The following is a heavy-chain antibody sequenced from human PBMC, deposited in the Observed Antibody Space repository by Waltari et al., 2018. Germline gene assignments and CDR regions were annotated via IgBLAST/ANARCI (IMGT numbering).Heavy chain of an antibody. D-gene: IGHD3-10*01. J-gene: IGHJ1*01. V-gene: IGHV3-23*01. CDR2: INERGSST. CDR3: AKGLYYYTTSGEWKAEYLQH. CDR1: GFTFTSYA. Sequence: EVQMSESGGGLVQPGGSRRISCAASGFTFTSYALHWVRQTPGKGLEWVSAINERGSSTYYADSVKGRFTISRDNSKNTVYMQMNSLRAEDTALYYCAKGLYYYTTSGEWKAEYLQHWGQDTLVTVSS.